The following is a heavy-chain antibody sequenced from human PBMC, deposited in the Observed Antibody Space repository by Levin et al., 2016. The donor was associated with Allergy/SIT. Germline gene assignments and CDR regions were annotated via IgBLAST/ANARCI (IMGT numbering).Heavy chain of an antibody. CDR1: GFTFSSYV. J-gene: IGHJ4*02. D-gene: IGHD2-15*01. Sequence: GESLKISCAASGFTFSSYVMSWVRQAPGKGLEWVSGMSGSGGGTYYADSVKGRFTISRDNSKNTLYLQMNSLRAEDTAVYYCAKGRGYCSGGSCYEEYWGQGTLVTVSS. CDR3: AKGRGYCSGGSCYEEY. CDR2: MSGSGGGT. V-gene: IGHV3-23*01.